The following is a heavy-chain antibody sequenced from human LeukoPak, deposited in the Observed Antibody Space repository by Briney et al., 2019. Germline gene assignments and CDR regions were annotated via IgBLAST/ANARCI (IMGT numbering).Heavy chain of an antibody. D-gene: IGHD3-22*01. Sequence: SVKVSCKASGGTFSSYAIRWVRQAPGQGLEWMGRIIPILGIANYAQKFQGRVTITADKSTSTAYMELSSLRSEDTAVYYCARGVFYYDTSGRGYYFDYWGQGTLVTVSS. J-gene: IGHJ4*02. CDR1: GGTFSSYA. V-gene: IGHV1-69*04. CDR2: IIPILGIA. CDR3: ARGVFYYDTSGRGYYFDY.